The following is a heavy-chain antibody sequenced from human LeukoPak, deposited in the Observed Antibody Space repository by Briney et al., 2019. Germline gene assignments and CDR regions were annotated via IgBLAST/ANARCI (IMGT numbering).Heavy chain of an antibody. CDR1: GGSISSYY. J-gene: IGHJ3*02. CDR3: ARVTYYDYIWGSYRATDAFDI. CDR2: IYYSGST. D-gene: IGHD3-16*02. Sequence: PSETPSLTCTVSGGSISSYYWSWIRQPPGKGLEWIGYIYYSGSTNYNPSLKSRVTISVDTSKNQFSLKLSSVTAADTAVYYCARVTYYDYIWGSYRATDAFDIWGQGTMVTVSS. V-gene: IGHV4-59*01.